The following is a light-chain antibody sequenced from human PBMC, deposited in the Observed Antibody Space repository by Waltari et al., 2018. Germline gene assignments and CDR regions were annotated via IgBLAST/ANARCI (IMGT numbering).Light chain of an antibody. Sequence: DIEMTQSPDSLGVSLVERATIPCKSSQSLFYSPKNKNYLAWYQQKRGQPPRLLISWASTRESGVPDRFSGSGSGTYFTLTISSLQAEDVAVYYCHQYYTTPRTFGQGTKLEIK. CDR1: QSLFYSPKNKNY. CDR3: HQYYTTPRT. CDR2: WAS. V-gene: IGKV4-1*01. J-gene: IGKJ2*01.